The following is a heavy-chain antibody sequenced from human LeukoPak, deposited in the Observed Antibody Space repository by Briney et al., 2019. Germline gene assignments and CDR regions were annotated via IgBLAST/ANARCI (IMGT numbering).Heavy chain of an antibody. J-gene: IGHJ5*02. CDR1: GGTFNSYA. V-gene: IGHV1-69*05. D-gene: IGHD3-22*01. Sequence: SVKVSCKASGGTFNSYAISWVRQAPGQGLEWMGGIIPIFGTANYAQKVQGRVTITTDESTTTAYMELNSLRSEDTAVYYCARARSPSSGYLLRDHNWFDPWGQGTLVIVSS. CDR2: IIPIFGTA. CDR3: ARARSPSSGYLLRDHNWFDP.